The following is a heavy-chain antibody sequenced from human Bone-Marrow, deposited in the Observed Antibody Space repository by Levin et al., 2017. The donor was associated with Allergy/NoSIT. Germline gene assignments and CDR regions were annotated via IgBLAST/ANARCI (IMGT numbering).Heavy chain of an antibody. V-gene: IGHV3-20*04. CDR3: ARTYSNSWLNGY. D-gene: IGHD6-13*01. J-gene: IGHJ4*02. Sequence: PGGSLRLSCAASGFTFDDYGMSWVRQAPGKGLEWVSGINRNGGSTYYADSVRGRFTVSRDNAKNSLYLQMNSLRAEDTALYYCARTYSNSWLNGYWGQGTLVTVSS. CDR1: GFTFDDYG. CDR2: INRNGGST.